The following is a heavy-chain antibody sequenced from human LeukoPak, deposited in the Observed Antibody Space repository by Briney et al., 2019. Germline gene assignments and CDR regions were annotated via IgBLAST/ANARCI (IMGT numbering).Heavy chain of an antibody. J-gene: IGHJ4*02. CDR3: AKGESTTGAGMGDY. D-gene: IGHD4-17*01. V-gene: IGHV3-23*01. CDR1: GFTFSSYA. CDR2: ISSSGAST. Sequence: GGSLRLSCAVSGFTFSSYAMNWVSQAPGRGLEWVSGISSSGASTYYADSLKGRFTISRDNSKNTLYLQMNSLRAEDTATYYCAKGESTTGAGMGDYWGQGTLVTVSS.